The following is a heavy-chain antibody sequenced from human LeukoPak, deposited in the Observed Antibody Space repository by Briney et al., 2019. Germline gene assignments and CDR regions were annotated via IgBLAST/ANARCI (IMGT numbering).Heavy chain of an antibody. D-gene: IGHD6-6*01. CDR2: ISAYNGNI. Sequence: GASVKVSCKASGYTFTSYGISWVRQAPGQGLEWMGWISAYNGNINYAQKLQGRVTMTTDTSTSTAYMELRSLRSDDTAVYDCARDGAARVREKGIDYWGQGTLVTVSS. CDR3: ARDGAARVREKGIDY. CDR1: GYTFTSYG. V-gene: IGHV1-18*01. J-gene: IGHJ4*02.